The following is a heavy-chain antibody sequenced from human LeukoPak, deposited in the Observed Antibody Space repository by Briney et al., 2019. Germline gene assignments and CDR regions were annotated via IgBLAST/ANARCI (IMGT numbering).Heavy chain of an antibody. CDR1: GYTFTSFG. CDR3: ARDPSGLGDAFDI. D-gene: IGHD3/OR15-3a*01. CDR2: ISPYNGNT. Sequence: ASVKVSCKASGYTFTSFGITWVRQAPGQGLEWMGWISPYNGNTKYAQKLQGRVTMTTDTSTSAAYMEVRSLRSDDTAVYHCARDPSGLGDAFDIWGQGTMVTVSS. V-gene: IGHV1-18*01. J-gene: IGHJ3*02.